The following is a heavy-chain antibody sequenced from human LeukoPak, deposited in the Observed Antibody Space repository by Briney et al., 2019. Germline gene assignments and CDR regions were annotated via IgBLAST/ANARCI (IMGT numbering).Heavy chain of an antibody. CDR2: IYYSGST. CDR3: ASASGSSWYYFDY. CDR1: GGSISSYY. J-gene: IGHJ4*02. D-gene: IGHD6-13*01. V-gene: IGHV4-59*01. Sequence: SETLSHTCTVSGGSISSYYWSWIRQPPGEGLEWIGYIYYSGSTNYNPSLKSRVTISVDTSKNQFSLKLSSVTAADTAVYYCASASGSSWYYFDYWGQGTLVTVSS.